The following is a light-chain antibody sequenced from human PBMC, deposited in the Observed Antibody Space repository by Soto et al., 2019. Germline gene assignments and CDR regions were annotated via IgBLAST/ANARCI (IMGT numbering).Light chain of an antibody. V-gene: IGLV2-18*02. CDR3: SSYTSSGTWV. Sequence: QSALTQPPSVSGSPGQSVTISCTGTSIDVGSYNRVSWYQQPPGTAPKLMICQVSNRPSGVPDRFSGSKSGNTASLTISGLQAEDEADYYCSSYTSSGTWVFGGGTKLTVL. CDR2: QVS. J-gene: IGLJ3*02. CDR1: SIDVGSYNR.